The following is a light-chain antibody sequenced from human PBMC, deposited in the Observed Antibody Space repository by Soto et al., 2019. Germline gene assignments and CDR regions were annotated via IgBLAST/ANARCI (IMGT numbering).Light chain of an antibody. J-gene: IGKJ5*01. V-gene: IGKV3D-15*01. Sequence: IVMSQSPATVSVSPMDRATLSCMASQSVSNNLSWDQQKPGQAPRLLVYLASTRATGIPARFSGSGSGTEFTLTISSLQSEDFAIYYCQKYNNWPPTTFGQGTRLEIK. CDR3: QKYNNWPPTT. CDR1: QSVSNN. CDR2: LAS.